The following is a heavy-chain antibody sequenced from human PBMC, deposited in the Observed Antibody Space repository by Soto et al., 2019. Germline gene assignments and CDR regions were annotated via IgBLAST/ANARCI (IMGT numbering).Heavy chain of an antibody. V-gene: IGHV3-53*01. D-gene: IGHD6-6*01. Sequence: GVSLRPSFHASGFAFSDYSMHWVRQAPGKGLEWVSVIYSRGSTYYADSVKGRFTISRDNSKNTVYLDMNSLRAEDTAIYYCAREQLIYSGVDVWGQGTTVTVSS. CDR1: GFAFSDYS. CDR3: AREQLIYSGVDV. CDR2: IYSRGST. J-gene: IGHJ6*02.